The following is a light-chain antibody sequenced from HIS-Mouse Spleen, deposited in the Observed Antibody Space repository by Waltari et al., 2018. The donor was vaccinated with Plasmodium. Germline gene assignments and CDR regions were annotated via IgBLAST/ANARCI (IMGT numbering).Light chain of an antibody. J-gene: IGLJ2*01. CDR2: QDS. CDR3: QAWDSSTAWV. V-gene: IGLV3-1*01. CDR1: KLGDKY. Sequence: SYELTQPPSVSVSPGQTASITCSGDKLGDKYACWYQQKPGQSPVLVIYQDSKRPSGIPERFSGSNSGNTATLTISGTRAMDEADDYCQAWDSSTAWVFGGGTKLTVL.